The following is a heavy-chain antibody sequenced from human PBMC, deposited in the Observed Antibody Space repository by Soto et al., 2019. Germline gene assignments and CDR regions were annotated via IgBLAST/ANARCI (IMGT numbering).Heavy chain of an antibody. CDR3: AKDRTIASRNFDS. D-gene: IGHD6-6*01. V-gene: IGHV3-23*01. CDR1: GFTFIDHG. Sequence: WGSLRLSCAASGFTFIDHGIRFFRHSPGKGLEWVSSISGSVGSTFYADSVKGRFTISRDNSMNTLYLQMNSLRAEDTAVYYCAKDRTIASRNFDSWGQGALVTVSS. J-gene: IGHJ4*02. CDR2: ISGSVGST.